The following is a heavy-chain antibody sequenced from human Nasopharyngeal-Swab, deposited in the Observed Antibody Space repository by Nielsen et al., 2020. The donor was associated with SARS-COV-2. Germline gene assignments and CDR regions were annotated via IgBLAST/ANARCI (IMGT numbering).Heavy chain of an antibody. CDR1: GFTFSSYS. J-gene: IGHJ3*02. D-gene: IGHD3-3*01. Sequence: GESLKISCAASGFTFSSYSMNWVRQAPGKGLEWVSYISSSGSTIYYADSVKGRFTISRDNAKNSLYLQMNSLRAEDTAVYYCARDGVGTIFGVVIRPPDDAFDIWGQGTMVPVSS. CDR3: ARDGVGTIFGVVIRPPDDAFDI. CDR2: ISSSGSTI. V-gene: IGHV3-48*04.